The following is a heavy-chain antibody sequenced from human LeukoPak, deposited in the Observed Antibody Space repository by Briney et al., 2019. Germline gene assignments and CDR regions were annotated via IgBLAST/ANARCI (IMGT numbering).Heavy chain of an antibody. CDR2: IRSKTYGETT. V-gene: IGHV3-49*04. CDR3: TRGIAKTGMNC. J-gene: IGHJ4*02. Sequence: GGSLRLSCTASAFTFGDNAMTWVRQAPGRGLEWVGFIRSKTYGETTEYAASVKGRFTISRDDSKSIAYLQMNSLKSEDTAVYYCTRGIAKTGMNCWGQGTLVTVSA. CDR1: AFTFGDNA. D-gene: IGHD6-19*01.